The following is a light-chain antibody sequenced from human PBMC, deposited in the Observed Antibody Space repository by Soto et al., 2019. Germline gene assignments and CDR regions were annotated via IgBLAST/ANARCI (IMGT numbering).Light chain of an antibody. V-gene: IGKV1D-12*01. J-gene: IGKJ1*01. Sequence: DIEVTQSQSSVSASVGDRVTITCRASQDISGWLAWFQQKPGKAPNLLIYAASILQSGVPSRFSGSGSGTDFTLTITYLQPEDFATYYCQQANSFPWTFGQGTKVDNK. CDR2: AAS. CDR1: QDISGW. CDR3: QQANSFPWT.